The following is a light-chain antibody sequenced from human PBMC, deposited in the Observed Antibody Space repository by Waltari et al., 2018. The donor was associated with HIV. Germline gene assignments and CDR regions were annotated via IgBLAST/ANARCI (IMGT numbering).Light chain of an antibody. V-gene: IGLV1-44*01. CDR2: SNK. CDR3: APWDDSLNGWV. CDR1: RSNIGSNT. Sequence: QSVLTQPPSASGTPGQRVTISCSGSRSNIGSNTVSWYQQLPGTAPKLFIYSNKLRPAGVPGRFSGSKSGTSASLAISGLQSEDEADYYCAPWDDSLNGWVFGGGTKLTVV. J-gene: IGLJ3*02.